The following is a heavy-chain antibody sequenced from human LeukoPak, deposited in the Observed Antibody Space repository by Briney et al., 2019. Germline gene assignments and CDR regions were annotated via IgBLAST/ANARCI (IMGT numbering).Heavy chain of an antibody. CDR3: ARDGFGYSSSWHSYYYGMDV. Sequence: SETLSLTCTVSGGSISSSSYYWGWIRQPPGKGLEWIGSIYYSGSTYYNPSLKSRVTISVDTSKNQFSLKLSSVTAADTAVYYCARDGFGYSSSWHSYYYGMDVWGQGTTVTVSS. V-gene: IGHV4-39*07. CDR2: IYYSGST. J-gene: IGHJ6*02. CDR1: GGSISSSSYY. D-gene: IGHD6-13*01.